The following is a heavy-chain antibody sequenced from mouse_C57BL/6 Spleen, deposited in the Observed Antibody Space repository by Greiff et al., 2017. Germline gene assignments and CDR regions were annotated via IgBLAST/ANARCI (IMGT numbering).Heavy chain of an antibody. CDR2: IDPEDGET. D-gene: IGHD1-1*02. CDR3: ARGGGGYEGY. V-gene: IGHV14-2*01. CDR1: GFNIKDYY. J-gene: IGHJ2*01. Sequence: EVQVVESGAELVKPGASVKLSCTASGFNIKDYYMHWVKQRTEQGLEWIGRIDPEDGETKYAQKFQGKATITADTSSNTAYLQLSSLTSEDTSVYYCARGGGGYEGYWGQGTTLTVSS.